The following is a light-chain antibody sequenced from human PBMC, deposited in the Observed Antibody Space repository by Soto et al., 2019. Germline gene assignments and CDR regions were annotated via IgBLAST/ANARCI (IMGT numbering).Light chain of an antibody. J-gene: IGLJ3*02. CDR2: DVS. CDR3: AAWDDSLSGGV. V-gene: IGLV2-11*01. Sequence: QSALTQPRSVSGSPGQSVTISCTGTSSDVGGYNYVSWYQQHPGKAPKLMIYDVSERPSGVPDRFSGSKSGNTASLTISGLQAEDEADYYCAAWDDSLSGGVFGGGTKLTVL. CDR1: SSDVGGYNY.